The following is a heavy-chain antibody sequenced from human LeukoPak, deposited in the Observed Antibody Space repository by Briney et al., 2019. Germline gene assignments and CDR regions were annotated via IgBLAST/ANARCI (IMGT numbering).Heavy chain of an antibody. CDR2: TSGSADST. CDR1: GFTFSNYG. Sequence: GGTLRLSCAASGFTFSNYGMNWVRQAPGKGLEWVSATSGSADSTHYADSVRGRFTISRDNAKNTLYLQMNSLRAEDTAVYYCARDPYYYYMDVWGKGTTVTISS. J-gene: IGHJ6*03. V-gene: IGHV3-23*01. CDR3: ARDPYYYYMDV.